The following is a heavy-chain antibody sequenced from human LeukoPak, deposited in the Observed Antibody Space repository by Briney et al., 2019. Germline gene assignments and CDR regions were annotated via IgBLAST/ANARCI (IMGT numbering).Heavy chain of an antibody. CDR2: ISSNGGGT. Sequence: SGGSLRLSCAASGFTFSSYAMHWVRQAPGKGLEYVSAISSNGGGTYYANSAKGRFTISRDNSKNTLYLQMGSLRAEDMAVYYCATCSGGSCYEGYFDYWGQGTLVTVSS. D-gene: IGHD2-15*01. CDR3: ATCSGGSCYEGYFDY. CDR1: GFTFSSYA. V-gene: IGHV3-64*01. J-gene: IGHJ4*02.